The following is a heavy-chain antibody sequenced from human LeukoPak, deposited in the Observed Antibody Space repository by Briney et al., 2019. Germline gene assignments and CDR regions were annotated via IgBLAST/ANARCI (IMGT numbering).Heavy chain of an antibody. Sequence: SQTLSLTCAISGDSVSVNSTAYNWIRQSPSRGLEWLGRTYYRSRWYNDYAVSVKSRITINPDTSKNQLSLQLNSVTPDDTAVYYCARGGQGDGYSADEAFDFWGQGTMVTASS. CDR3: ARGGQGDGYSADEAFDF. CDR2: TYYRSRWYN. V-gene: IGHV6-1*01. J-gene: IGHJ3*01. CDR1: GDSVSVNSTA. D-gene: IGHD5-24*01.